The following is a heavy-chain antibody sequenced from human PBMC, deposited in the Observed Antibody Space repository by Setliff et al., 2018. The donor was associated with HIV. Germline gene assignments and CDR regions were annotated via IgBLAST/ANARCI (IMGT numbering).Heavy chain of an antibody. CDR3: ARDALFCDGGRCSAFNWLDS. CDR2: ISYDETTT. V-gene: IGHV3-30-3*01. Sequence: GGSLRLSCAASGSIFNKFALHWVRQAPGKGLEWVAIISYDETTTLYADYVKGRFTISRDNSKDTVFLQLSSLTVDDTGVYYCARDALFCDGGRCSAFNWLDSWGQGTLVTVSS. J-gene: IGHJ5*01. D-gene: IGHD2-15*01. CDR1: GSIFNKFA.